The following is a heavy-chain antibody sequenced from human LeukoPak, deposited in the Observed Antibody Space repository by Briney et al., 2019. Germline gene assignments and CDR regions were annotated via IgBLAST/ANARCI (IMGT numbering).Heavy chain of an antibody. V-gene: IGHV4-59*01. J-gene: IGHJ5*02. D-gene: IGHD1-1*01. CDR3: ARGAPLENWFDP. CDR2: IYYSGST. Sequence: SVTLSLTCTVSGGSISSYYWSWIRQPPGKGLEWIGYIYYSGSTNYNPSPKSRVTISVDTSKNQFSLKLSSVTAADTAVYYCARGAPLENWFDPWGQGTLVTVSS. CDR1: GGSISSYY.